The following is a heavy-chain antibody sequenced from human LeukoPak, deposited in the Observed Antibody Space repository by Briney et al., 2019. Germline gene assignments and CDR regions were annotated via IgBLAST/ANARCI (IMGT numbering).Heavy chain of an antibody. CDR3: ARDCTNGVCTYFDY. Sequence: GGSLRLSCAASGFTVSSNYMSWVRQAPGKGLEWVSVIYSGGSTYYADSVKGRFTISRDNSKNTLYLQMNSLRAEDTAVYHCARDCTNGVCTYFDYWGQGTLVTVSS. V-gene: IGHV3-53*01. CDR2: IYSGGST. D-gene: IGHD2-8*01. CDR1: GFTVSSNY. J-gene: IGHJ4*02.